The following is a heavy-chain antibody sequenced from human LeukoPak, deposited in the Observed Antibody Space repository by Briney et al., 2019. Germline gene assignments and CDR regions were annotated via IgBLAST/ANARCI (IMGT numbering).Heavy chain of an antibody. CDR1: GGSISSYY. CDR3: ARCRRYHFDL. D-gene: IGHD1-14*01. V-gene: IGHV4-4*09. J-gene: IGHJ2*01. CDR2: IYTSGST. Sequence: SETLSLTCTVSGGSISSYYWSWIRQPPGKGLEWIGYIYTSGSTNYNPSLKSRVTISVDRSKNQFSLKLSSVTAADTAVYYCARCRRYHFDLWGRGTLVTVSS.